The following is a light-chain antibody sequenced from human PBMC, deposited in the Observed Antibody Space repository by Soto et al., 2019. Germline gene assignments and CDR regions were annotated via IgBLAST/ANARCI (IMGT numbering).Light chain of an antibody. CDR3: EAWDDSLSGLYV. CDR2: SNN. CDR1: SSNIGSNY. V-gene: IGLV1-47*02. J-gene: IGLJ1*01. Sequence: QSVLTQPPSASWTPGQRVTISCSGSSSNIGSNYVYWYQQLPGTAHKLLIYSNNQRPSGVPDRFSGSKSGTSASLAISGLRYEDEDDYYCEAWDDSLSGLYVFGTGTKVTV.